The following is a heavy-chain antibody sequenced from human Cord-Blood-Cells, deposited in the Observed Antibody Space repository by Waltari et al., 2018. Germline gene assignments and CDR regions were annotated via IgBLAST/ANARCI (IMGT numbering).Heavy chain of an antibody. D-gene: IGHD2-15*01. CDR3: ASGYPVGCSGGSCYSGEDYYYYMDV. CDR2: IIPIFGTA. J-gene: IGHJ6*03. CDR1: GVTFTSYA. Sequence: QVQLVPSGAEVKKPGYSVKVSCTASGVTFTSYASSWVRPAPGQGLGWLGGIIPIFGTANYAQKFQGRVTITADESTSTAYMELSSLRSEDTAVYYCASGYPVGCSGGSCYSGEDYYYYMDVWGKGTTVTVSS. V-gene: IGHV1-69*01.